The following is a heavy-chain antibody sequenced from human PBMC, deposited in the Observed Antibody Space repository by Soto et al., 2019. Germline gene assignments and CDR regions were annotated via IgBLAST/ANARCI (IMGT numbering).Heavy chain of an antibody. J-gene: IGHJ6*03. Sequence: GGSLRLSCAASGFTFSSYGMHWVRQAPGKGLEWVAVIWYDGSNKYYADSVKGRFTISRDNSKNTLYLQMNSLRAEDTAVYYCARDGHCSSTSCFPAYMDVWGKGTTVTVSS. V-gene: IGHV3-33*01. CDR1: GFTFSSYG. CDR3: ARDGHCSSTSCFPAYMDV. CDR2: IWYDGSNK. D-gene: IGHD2-2*01.